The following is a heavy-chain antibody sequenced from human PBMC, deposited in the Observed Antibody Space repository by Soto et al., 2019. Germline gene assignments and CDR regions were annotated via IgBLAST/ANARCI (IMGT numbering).Heavy chain of an antibody. V-gene: IGHV1-8*01. CDR2: MNPNSGNT. D-gene: IGHD3-22*01. J-gene: IGHJ4*02. CDR1: GYTFTSYD. Sequence: QVQLVQSGAEVKKPGASVKVSCKASGYTFTSYDINWVRQATGQGLEWMGWMNPNSGNTGYAQKFQGRVTMTRNTSISTAYMERSSLRSEDTAVYYCARGPAMIVVVTSPSFDYWGQGTLVTVSS. CDR3: ARGPAMIVVVTSPSFDY.